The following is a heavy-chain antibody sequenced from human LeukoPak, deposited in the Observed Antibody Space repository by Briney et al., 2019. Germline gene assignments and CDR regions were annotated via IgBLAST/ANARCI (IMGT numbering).Heavy chain of an antibody. CDR2: INAGNGNT. CDR3: ARLSLYSRGPAI. V-gene: IGHV1-3*01. J-gene: IGHJ3*02. CDR1: GYTFTSYA. Sequence: ASVKVSCKASGYTFTSYAMHWVRQAPGQRLEWMGWINAGNGNTKYSQKFQGRVTITRDTSASTAYMELSSLRSEDTAVYYCARLSLYSRGPAIWGQGTMVTVSS. D-gene: IGHD6-19*01.